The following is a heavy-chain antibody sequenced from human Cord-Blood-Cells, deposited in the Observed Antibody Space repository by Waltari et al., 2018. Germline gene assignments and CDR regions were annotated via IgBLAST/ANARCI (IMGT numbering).Heavy chain of an antibody. D-gene: IGHD6-13*01. Sequence: QVQLQHGGAGLLKPSETLSLTCAVYRGSFSVSYWSWSRTPQGKGLEWIGEINHSGRTNYNPSLKSRVTISVDTSKNQFSLKLSSVTAADTAVYYCARVGAAGDYWGQGTLVTVSS. V-gene: IGHV4-34*01. CDR1: RGSFSVSY. J-gene: IGHJ4*02. CDR3: ARVGAAGDY. CDR2: INHSGRT.